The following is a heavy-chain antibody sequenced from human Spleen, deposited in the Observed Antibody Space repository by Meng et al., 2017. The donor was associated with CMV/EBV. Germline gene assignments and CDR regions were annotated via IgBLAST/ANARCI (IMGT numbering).Heavy chain of an antibody. V-gene: IGHV3-30*02. D-gene: IGHD6-13*01. CDR3: ARDLTIAAAGHYNFYYYYYGMDV. J-gene: IGHJ6*02. Sequence: GESLKISCAASGFTFSSYGMHWVRQAPGKGLEWVAFIRYDGSNKYYADSVKGRFTISRDNAKNSLYLQMNSLRAEDTAVYYCARDLTIAAAGHYNFYYYYYGMDVWGQGTTVTVSS. CDR2: IRYDGSNK. CDR1: GFTFSSYG.